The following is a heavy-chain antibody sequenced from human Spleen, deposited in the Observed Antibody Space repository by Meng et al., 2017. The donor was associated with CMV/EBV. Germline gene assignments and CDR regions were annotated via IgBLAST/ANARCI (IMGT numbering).Heavy chain of an antibody. J-gene: IGHJ4*02. CDR2: ITSSSNTI. D-gene: IGHD3-9*01. V-gene: IGHV3-48*04. CDR3: ARELTGNNHVDY. Sequence: GESLKISCAASGFTFSDHTMNWVRQAPGKGLEWVSYITSSSNTIYYADSVKGGFTISRNNAKTSLYLQMNSLRGEDTAVYYCARELTGNNHVDYWGQGTLVTVSS. CDR1: GFTFSDHT.